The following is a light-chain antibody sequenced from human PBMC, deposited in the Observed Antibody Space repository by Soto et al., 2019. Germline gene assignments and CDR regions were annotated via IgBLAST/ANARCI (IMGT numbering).Light chain of an antibody. CDR3: QQYNTYWT. J-gene: IGKJ1*01. V-gene: IGKV1-5*03. CDR1: QSISSW. CDR2: KAS. Sequence: DIQMTQSPSTLSASVGDRVTITCRASQSISSWLAWYQQKLGKAPKLLIYKASSLESGVPPRFSGSGSGTEFTLTISSLQPDDFATYYCQQYNTYWTFGPGTKVDIK.